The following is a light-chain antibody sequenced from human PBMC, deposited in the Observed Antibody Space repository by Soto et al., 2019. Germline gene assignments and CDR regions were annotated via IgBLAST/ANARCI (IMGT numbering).Light chain of an antibody. V-gene: IGKV3-15*01. CDR2: GAS. CDR3: QQYSNWPT. CDR1: ESVSTF. J-gene: IGKJ5*01. Sequence: EIVLTQSPATLSLSPGERATLSCRASESVSTFLAWYQQRPGQAPRLLISGASTRATGIAARFSGSGSGREFTLTISSLQSEDSALYYCQQYSNWPTFGQGTRLEIK.